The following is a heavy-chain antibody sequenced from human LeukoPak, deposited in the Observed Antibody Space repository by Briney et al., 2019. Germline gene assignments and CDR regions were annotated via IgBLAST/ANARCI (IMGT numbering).Heavy chain of an antibody. D-gene: IGHD3-9*01. CDR2: MNPNSGNT. V-gene: IGHV1-8*01. J-gene: IGHJ4*02. Sequence: ASVKVSCKASGYTFTSYDINWVRQATGQELEWMGWMNPNSGNTGYAQKFQGRVTMTRNTSISTAYMELSSLRSEDTAVYYCARGRDILTGYYLAYWGQGTLVTVSS. CDR3: ARGRDILTGYYLAY. CDR1: GYTFTSYD.